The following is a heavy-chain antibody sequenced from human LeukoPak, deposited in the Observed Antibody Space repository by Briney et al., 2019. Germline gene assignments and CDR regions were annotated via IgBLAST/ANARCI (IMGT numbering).Heavy chain of an antibody. Sequence: SETLSLTCAVSGYSISSGYYWGWIRQPPGKGLEWIGSIYHSGITYYNPSLKSRVTISVDTSKNQFSLKLSSVTAADTAVYYCARDLSTSYYYDSSAWDYWGQGTLVTVSS. V-gene: IGHV4-38-2*02. CDR2: IYHSGIT. CDR1: GYSISSGYY. CDR3: ARDLSTSYYYDSSAWDY. J-gene: IGHJ4*02. D-gene: IGHD3-22*01.